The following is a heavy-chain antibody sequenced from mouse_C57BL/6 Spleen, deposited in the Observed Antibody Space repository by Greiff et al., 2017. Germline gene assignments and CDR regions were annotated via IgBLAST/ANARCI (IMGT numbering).Heavy chain of an antibody. CDR3: AREDGSSLWYFDV. V-gene: IGHV5-17*01. CDR2: ISSGSSTF. D-gene: IGHD1-1*01. J-gene: IGHJ1*03. CDR1: GFTFSDYG. Sequence: EVPLVESGGGLVKPGGSLKLSCAASGFTFSDYGMHWVRQAPEKGLAWVAYISSGSSTFYYADTVKGRFAISRDHAKNTLFLQMTSLRSEDTAMYYCAREDGSSLWYFDVGGTGTTVTVSS.